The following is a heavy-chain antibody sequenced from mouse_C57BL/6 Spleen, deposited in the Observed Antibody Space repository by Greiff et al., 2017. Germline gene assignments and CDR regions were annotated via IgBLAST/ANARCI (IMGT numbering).Heavy chain of an antibody. CDR2: IDPSGSET. CDR1: GYTFTSSW. J-gene: IGHJ3*01. V-gene: IGHV1-52*01. D-gene: IGHD4-1*01. CDR3: ARLGEAWFAY. Sequence: QVQLQQPGAELVRPGSSVKLSCKASGYTFTSSWMHWVKQRPIQGLEWIGNIDPSGSETHYNQKFKDKATLTVDKSSSTAYMQLSRLTSEDSAVYYCARLGEAWFAYWGQGTLVTVSA.